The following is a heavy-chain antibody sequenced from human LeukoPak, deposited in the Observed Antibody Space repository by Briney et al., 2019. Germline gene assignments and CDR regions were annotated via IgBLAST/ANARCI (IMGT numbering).Heavy chain of an antibody. D-gene: IGHD5-18*01. Sequence: PGGSLRLSCAASGFTFDDYGMSWVRQAPGKGLEWGSGINWNGGSTGYADSVKGRFTISRDNAKNSLYLQMNSLRAEDTALYYCAKSDTAMVEGGFDYWGQGTLVTVSS. CDR1: GFTFDDYG. V-gene: IGHV3-20*04. J-gene: IGHJ4*02. CDR2: INWNGGST. CDR3: AKSDTAMVEGGFDY.